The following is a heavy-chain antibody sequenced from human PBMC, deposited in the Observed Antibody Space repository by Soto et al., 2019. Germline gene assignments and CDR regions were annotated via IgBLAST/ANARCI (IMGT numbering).Heavy chain of an antibody. CDR3: ARDLGGPDY. Sequence: GGSLRLSCAASGVTLSAYWMHWVRQAPGRGLEWVSRLSSDGFGTAYADSVRGRFHISRDNARNTLFLQMNGLRAEDTAVYYCARDLGGPDYWGRGTLVTVSS. D-gene: IGHD3-16*01. CDR2: LSSDGFGT. CDR1: GVTLSAYW. J-gene: IGHJ4*02. V-gene: IGHV3-74*03.